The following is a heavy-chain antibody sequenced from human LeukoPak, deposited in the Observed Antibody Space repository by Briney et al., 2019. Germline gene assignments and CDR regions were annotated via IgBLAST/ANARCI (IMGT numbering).Heavy chain of an antibody. J-gene: IGHJ4*02. V-gene: IGHV4-4*07. CDR3: ATENTYYYDSSAYYVFDY. Sequence: SETLSLTCSVSGDSISYFYWSWIRQAAGKGLEWIGRMSSSGNNDYNASLKSRVTISVDTSKNQFSLKLTSVTAADTAVYYCATENTYYYDSSAYYVFDYWGQGTLVTVSS. CDR2: MSSSGNN. D-gene: IGHD3-22*01. CDR1: GDSISYFY.